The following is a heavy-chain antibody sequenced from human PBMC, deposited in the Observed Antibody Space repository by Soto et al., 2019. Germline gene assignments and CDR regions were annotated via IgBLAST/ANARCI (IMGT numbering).Heavy chain of an antibody. V-gene: IGHV4-59*08. D-gene: IGHD6-13*01. Sequence: SETLSLTCTFFGGSISSYYWSWIRQPPGKGLEWIGYIYYSGSTNYNPSLKSRVTISVDTSKNQFSLKLSSVTAADTAVYYCARRGSSRLGAFDIRGQGTMVTVSS. CDR1: GGSISSYY. CDR2: IYYSGST. J-gene: IGHJ3*02. CDR3: ARRGSSRLGAFDI.